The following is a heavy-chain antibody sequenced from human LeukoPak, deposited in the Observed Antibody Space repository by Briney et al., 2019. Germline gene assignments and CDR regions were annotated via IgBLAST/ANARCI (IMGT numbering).Heavy chain of an antibody. J-gene: IGHJ5*02. CDR3: ARDNSVGDIAWWFDP. CDR2: INPNSGGT. Sequence: ASVKVSCKASGYTFTGYYMHWVRQAPGQGLEWMGWINPNSGGTNYAQKFQGRVTMTRDTSISTAYMELSRLRSDDTAIYYCARDNSVGDIAWWFDPWGQGTLVTVST. V-gene: IGHV1-2*02. CDR1: GYTFTGYY. D-gene: IGHD3-10*01.